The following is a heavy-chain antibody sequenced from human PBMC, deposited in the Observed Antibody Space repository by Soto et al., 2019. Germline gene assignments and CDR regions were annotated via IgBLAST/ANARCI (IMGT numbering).Heavy chain of an antibody. Sequence: SETLSLTCAVYGGSFSGYYWSWIRQPPGKGLEWIGEINHSGSTNYNPSLKSRVTISVDTSKNQFSLKLSSVTAADTAVYYCARLTHSSGWYNWFDPWGQGTLVTVSS. V-gene: IGHV4-34*01. CDR3: ARLTHSSGWYNWFDP. CDR1: GGSFSGYY. CDR2: INHSGST. D-gene: IGHD6-19*01. J-gene: IGHJ5*02.